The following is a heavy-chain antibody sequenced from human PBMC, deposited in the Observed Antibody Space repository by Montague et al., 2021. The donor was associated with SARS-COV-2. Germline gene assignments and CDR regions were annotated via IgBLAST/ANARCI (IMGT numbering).Heavy chain of an antibody. D-gene: IGHD3-22*01. J-gene: IGHJ2*01. Sequence: TLSLTCTVSGGSISGGGCYWSWIRQHPGKGLEWIGYIYYSGSTYYNPSLKSRVTISVDTSKNQFSLKMSSVTAADTAVYYCARSPEPMIILIITSLNWYFDLWGRGTLVTVSS. CDR2: IYYSGST. CDR1: GGSISGGGCY. V-gene: IGHV4-31*03. CDR3: ARSPEPMIILIITSLNWYFDL.